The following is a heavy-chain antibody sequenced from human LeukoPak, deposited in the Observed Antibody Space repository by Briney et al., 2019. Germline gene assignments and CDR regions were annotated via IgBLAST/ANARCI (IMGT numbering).Heavy chain of an antibody. V-gene: IGHV1-69*13. D-gene: IGHD6-6*01. J-gene: IGHJ4*02. CDR2: IIPIFGTA. Sequence: GASVKVSCKASGYTFTSYGISWVRQAPGQGLEWMGGIIPIFGTANYAQKFQGRVTITADESTSTAYMELSSLRSEDTAVYYCARDRGEYSSSGSPFDYWGQGTLVTVSS. CDR3: ARDRGEYSSSGSPFDY. CDR1: GYTFTSYG.